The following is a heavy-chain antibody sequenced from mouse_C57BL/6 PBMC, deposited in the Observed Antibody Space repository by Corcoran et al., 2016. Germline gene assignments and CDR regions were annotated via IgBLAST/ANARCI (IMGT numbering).Heavy chain of an antibody. J-gene: IGHJ3*01. CDR2: INPNNGGT. D-gene: IGHD2-4*01. CDR1: GYTFTDYN. CDR3: ARHDYWFAY. Sequence: EVQLQQSGPELMKPGASVKIPCKATGYTFTDYNMDWVKQSHGKSLEWIGDINPNNGGTSYNQKFKGKATLTVDKSSSTAYMELRSLTSEDSAVYYCARHDYWFAYWGQGTLVTVSA. V-gene: IGHV1-18*01.